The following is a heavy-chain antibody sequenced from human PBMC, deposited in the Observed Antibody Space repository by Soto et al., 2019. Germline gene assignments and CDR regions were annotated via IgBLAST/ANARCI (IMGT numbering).Heavy chain of an antibody. V-gene: IGHV3-23*01. Sequence: GGSLRLSCAASGFTFSSYAMSWVRQAPGKGLEWVSAISGSGGSTYYADSVKGRFTISRDNSKNTLYLQMNSLRAEDTAVYYCAKEARNYGDYVIKPFYYYYMDVWGKGTTVTVSS. CDR3: AKEARNYGDYVIKPFYYYYMDV. CDR1: GFTFSSYA. J-gene: IGHJ6*03. CDR2: ISGSGGST. D-gene: IGHD4-17*01.